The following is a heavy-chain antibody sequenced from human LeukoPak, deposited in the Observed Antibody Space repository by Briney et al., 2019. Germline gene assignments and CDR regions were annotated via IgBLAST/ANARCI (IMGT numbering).Heavy chain of an antibody. J-gene: IGHJ5*01. D-gene: IGHD3-16*01. CDR2: ISSSSSTI. V-gene: IGHV3-48*01. CDR1: GFTFSSYS. CDR3: ARGGPTWFDY. Sequence: PGGSLRLSCAASGFTFSSYSMNWVRQAPGKGLEWVSYISSSSSTIYYADSVKGRFTISRDNAKNSLYLQMNSLRAEDTAVYYCARGGPTWFDYWGQGTLVTVSS.